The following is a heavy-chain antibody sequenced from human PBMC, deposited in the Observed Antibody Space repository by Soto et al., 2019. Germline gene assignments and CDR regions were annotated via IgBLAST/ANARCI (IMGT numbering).Heavy chain of an antibody. CDR3: ARVFGTRGIMNWFDP. CDR1: GFTFSSYW. CDR2: INSDGSST. V-gene: IGHV3-74*01. J-gene: IGHJ5*02. Sequence: GGSLRLSFAASGFTFSSYWMDWVRQAPGKGLVWLSRINSDGSSTSYADSVKGRFTISRDNAKNTLYLQMNSLRAEDTAVYYCARVFGTRGIMNWFDPWGQGTLVTVSS. D-gene: IGHD1-26*01.